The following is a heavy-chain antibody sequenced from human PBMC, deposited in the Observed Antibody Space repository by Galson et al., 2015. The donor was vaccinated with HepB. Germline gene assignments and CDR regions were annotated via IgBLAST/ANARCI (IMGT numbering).Heavy chain of an antibody. V-gene: IGHV3-7*03. CDR1: GFTYNNYW. D-gene: IGHD5-18*01. Sequence: SLRLSCAVSGFTYNNYWMSWVRQAPGRGLEWVDNIKQDGSEKYYVDSVEGRFTVSRDNAKKTLYLDMNALSVEDTAVYYCARGWDTDVTSNFDYWGQGALVTVSS. CDR2: IKQDGSEK. CDR3: ARGWDTDVTSNFDY. J-gene: IGHJ4*02.